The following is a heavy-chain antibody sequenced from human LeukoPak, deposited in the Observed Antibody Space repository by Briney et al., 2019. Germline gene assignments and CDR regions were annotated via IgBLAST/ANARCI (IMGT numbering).Heavy chain of an antibody. Sequence: SVKVTCKASGGTFNSFAITWVRQAPGQGLEWVGRIIPLLGTPDYAQKFQGRVTITSDKYTGTAYIELSSLRSEDTAMYYCARMKYFDSTGYSHSEYFQHWGQRSLVILSS. CDR1: GGTFNSFA. CDR2: IIPLLGTP. J-gene: IGHJ1*01. V-gene: IGHV1-69*04. CDR3: ARMKYFDSTGYSHSEYFQH. D-gene: IGHD3-22*01.